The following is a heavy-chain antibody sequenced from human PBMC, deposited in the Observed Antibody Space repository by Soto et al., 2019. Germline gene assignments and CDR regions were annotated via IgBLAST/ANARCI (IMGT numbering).Heavy chain of an antibody. J-gene: IGHJ3*02. CDR3: ARDGGTTGTRDDFDI. Sequence: ASVKVSCKASGYTFTGYYMHWVRQAPGQGLEWMGWINPNSGGTNYAQKFQGRVTMTRDTSISTAYMELSRLRSDDTAVYYCARDGGTTGTRDDFDIWGQGTMVTVSS. CDR2: INPNSGGT. D-gene: IGHD1-1*01. V-gene: IGHV1-2*02. CDR1: GYTFTGYY.